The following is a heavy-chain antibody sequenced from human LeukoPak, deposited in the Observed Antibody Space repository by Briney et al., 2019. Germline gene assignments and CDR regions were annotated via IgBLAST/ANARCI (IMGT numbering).Heavy chain of an antibody. J-gene: IGHJ4*02. CDR2: IWYDGSNK. CDR3: ARDVAAAASYFDY. D-gene: IGHD6-13*01. CDR1: GFTFSSYG. Sequence: GGSLRLSCAASGFTFSSYGMHWVRQAPGKGLEWVAVIWYDGSNKYYADSVKGRFAISRDNSKNTLYLQMNSLRAEDTAVYYCARDVAAAASYFDYWGQGTLVTVSS. V-gene: IGHV3-33*01.